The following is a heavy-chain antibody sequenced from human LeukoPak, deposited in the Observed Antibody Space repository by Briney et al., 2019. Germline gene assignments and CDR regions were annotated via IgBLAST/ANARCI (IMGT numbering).Heavy chain of an antibody. J-gene: IGHJ4*02. D-gene: IGHD3-22*01. CDR1: GGSISSYY. CDR3: ARYYDSSGYYPYYFDY. CDR2: IYYSGST. Sequence: TSETLSLTCTVSGGSISSYYWSWIRQPPGKGLEWIGYIYYSGSTNYNPSLKSRVTISVDTSKNQFSLKLSSVTAADTAVYYCARYYDSSGYYPYYFDYWGQGTLVTVSS. V-gene: IGHV4-59*01.